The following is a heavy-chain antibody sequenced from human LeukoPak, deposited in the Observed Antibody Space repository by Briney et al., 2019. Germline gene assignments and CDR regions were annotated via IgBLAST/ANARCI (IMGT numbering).Heavy chain of an antibody. J-gene: IGHJ4*02. CDR2: ISTSGST. D-gene: IGHD7-27*01. V-gene: IGHV4-61*02. CDR1: GGSISSGTYY. CDR3: AMGGGLGIVDY. Sequence: SETLSLTCTVSGGSISSGTYYWRWIRQPAGKGLEWIGRISTSGSTDYNPSLKSQVTISVDMSKNQFSLKLSSVTAADTAVYYCAMGGGLGIVDYWGQGTLVTVSS.